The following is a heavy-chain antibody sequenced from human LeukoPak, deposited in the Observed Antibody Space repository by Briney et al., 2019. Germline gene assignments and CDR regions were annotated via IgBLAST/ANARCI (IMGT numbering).Heavy chain of an antibody. V-gene: IGHV3-23*01. J-gene: IGHJ4*02. CDR2: ISGSGGNT. D-gene: IGHD6-13*01. CDR3: AKDRSSSWYVPRDY. CDR1: GFTFSSYA. Sequence: GGSLRLSCAASGFTFSSYAMSWVRQAPGKGLEWVSVISGSGGNTYYADSVKGRFTISRDNSKNTLYLQLNSLRAEDTAVYYCAKDRSSSWYVPRDYWGQGTLVTVSS.